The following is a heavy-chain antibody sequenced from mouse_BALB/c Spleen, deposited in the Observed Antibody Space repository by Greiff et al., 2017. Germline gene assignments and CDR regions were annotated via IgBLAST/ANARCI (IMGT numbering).Heavy chain of an antibody. CDR3: VRDHSLRFAY. J-gene: IGHJ3*01. D-gene: IGHD2-1*01. Sequence: EAGGGLVQPKGSLKLSCAASGFTFNTNAMNWVRQAPGKGLEWVARIRSKSNNYATYYADSVKDRFTISRDDSQSMRYLQMNNLKTEDTAMYYCVRDHSLRFAYWGQGTLVTVSA. CDR2: IRSKSNNYAT. V-gene: IGHV10S3*01. CDR1: GFTFNTNA.